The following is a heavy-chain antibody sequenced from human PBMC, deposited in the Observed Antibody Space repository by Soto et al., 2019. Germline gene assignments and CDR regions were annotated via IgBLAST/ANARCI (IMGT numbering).Heavy chain of an antibody. CDR3: ARDDVLCDGVRSSGVPLDV. J-gene: IGHJ6*04. D-gene: IGHD2-21*01. CDR1: GFTVSSKY. Sequence: GGSLRLSCAASGFTVSSKYMSWVRQAPGKGLEWVSLIQSGGPTYYADSVKGRFTISRDTSENTVHLQMDSLRAEDTAVYYCARDDVLCDGVRSSGVPLDVCAKDTTVPVSA. CDR2: IQSGGPT. V-gene: IGHV3-66*01.